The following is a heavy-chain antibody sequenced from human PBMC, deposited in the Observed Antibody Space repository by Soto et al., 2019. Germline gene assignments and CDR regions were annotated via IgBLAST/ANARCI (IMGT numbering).Heavy chain of an antibody. V-gene: IGHV4-34*01. CDR3: ARVERDYGSGSYHNVGYYYYYGMDV. CDR1: GGSFSGYY. CDR2: INHSGST. J-gene: IGHJ6*02. D-gene: IGHD3-10*01. Sequence: SETLSLTCAVYGGSFSGYYWSWIRQPPGKGLEWIGEINHSGSTNYNPSLKSRVTISVDTSKNQFSLKLSSVTAADTAVYYCARVERDYGSGSYHNVGYYYYYGMDVWGQGTTVTVSS.